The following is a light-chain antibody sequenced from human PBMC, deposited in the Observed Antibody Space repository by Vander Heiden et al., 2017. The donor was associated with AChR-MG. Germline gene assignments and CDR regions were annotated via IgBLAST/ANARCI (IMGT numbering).Light chain of an antibody. CDR2: DVS. V-gene: IGLV2-14*03. CDR1: SSDVGGYNY. J-gene: IGLJ1*01. Sequence: QSALTQPASVSGSPGQPITISCTGTSSDVGGYNYVSWYQQHTGKAPKLMIYDVSNRPSGVSNRFSGSKSGNTASLTISGLQAEDEADYYCSSYTSSSTLGYVFGTGTKVTVL. CDR3: SSYTSSSTLGYV.